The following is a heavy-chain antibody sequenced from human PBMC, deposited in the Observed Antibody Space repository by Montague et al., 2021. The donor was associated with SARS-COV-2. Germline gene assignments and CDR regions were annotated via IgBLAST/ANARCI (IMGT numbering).Heavy chain of an antibody. CDR2: IYHSGGT. V-gene: IGHV4-4*02. D-gene: IGHD3-16*01. CDR3: ARIPFGYYGMDV. J-gene: IGHJ6*02. Sequence: SETLSLTCAVSAGSISSSNWWSWVRQPPGKGLEWIAEIYHSGGTNYNPSLKSRVTISVDNSKNQFSLKLSSVTAADTAVYYCARIPFGYYGMDVWGQGTTVTVSS. CDR1: AGSISSSNW.